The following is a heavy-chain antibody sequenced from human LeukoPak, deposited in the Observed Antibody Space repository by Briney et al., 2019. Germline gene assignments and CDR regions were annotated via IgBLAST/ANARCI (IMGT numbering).Heavy chain of an antibody. J-gene: IGHJ6*02. V-gene: IGHV3-23*01. CDR2: ISGSGGST. D-gene: IGHD6-6*01. Sequence: GGSLRLSCAVSGFTFSSYVMSWVRQAPGKGLEWVSAISGSGGSTYYADSVKGRFTISRDNSKNTLSLQMNSLRAEDTAVYYCAKDLGLSSSSGYYSMDVWGQGTTVTVSS. CDR1: GFTFSSYV. CDR3: AKDLGLSSSSGYYSMDV.